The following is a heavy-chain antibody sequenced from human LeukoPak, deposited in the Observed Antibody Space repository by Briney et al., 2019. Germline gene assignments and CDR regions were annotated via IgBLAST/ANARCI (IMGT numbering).Heavy chain of an antibody. Sequence: GSSVKVSCTASGGTVIIYAISWVRQAPGQGLEWMGGIIPIFGTANYAQKFQGRVTITADESTSTAYMELSSLTSEDTALYYCARGGSWYYYGMDVWGQGTTVTVSS. V-gene: IGHV1-69*01. J-gene: IGHJ6*02. CDR1: GGTVIIYA. CDR2: IIPIFGTA. D-gene: IGHD6-13*01. CDR3: ARGGSWYYYGMDV.